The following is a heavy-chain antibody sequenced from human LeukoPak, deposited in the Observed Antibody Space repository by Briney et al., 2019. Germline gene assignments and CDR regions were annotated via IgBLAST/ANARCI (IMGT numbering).Heavy chain of an antibody. Sequence: GSLRLSCAASGFTFSDYYMSWIRQAPGEGLEWISYVSSSGSSIYYADSVKGRFTISRDNAKRSLNLQMNSLRVEDTAVYYCARARPRWDFDYWGQGTLVTVSS. J-gene: IGHJ4*02. V-gene: IGHV3-11*04. CDR3: ARARPRWDFDY. D-gene: IGHD5-24*01. CDR1: GFTFSDYY. CDR2: VSSSGSSI.